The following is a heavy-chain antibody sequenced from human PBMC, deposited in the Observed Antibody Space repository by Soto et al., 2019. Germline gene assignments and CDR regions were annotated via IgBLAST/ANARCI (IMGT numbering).Heavy chain of an antibody. Sequence: GGSLRLSCXASGFTFGDYSMSWFRQAPGKGLEWVGLIRSKAYDGAPEYAASVRGRFTISRDDSNNIAYLRMNSLKTEDTAVYYCARPGVEMATISYFDSWGQGTLVTVSS. CDR1: GFTFGDYS. CDR3: ARPGVEMATISYFDS. J-gene: IGHJ4*02. V-gene: IGHV3-49*03. CDR2: IRSKAYDGAP. D-gene: IGHD5-12*01.